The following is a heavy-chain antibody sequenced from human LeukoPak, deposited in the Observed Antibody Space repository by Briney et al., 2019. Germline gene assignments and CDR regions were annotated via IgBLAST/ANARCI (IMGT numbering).Heavy chain of an antibody. Sequence: GGSLRLSCAASGFTFSSYAMSWVRQAPGKGLEWVSAISGSGGSTYYADSVKGRFTISRDNSKNTLYLQMNSLRDEDTAVYYCAKGRPFGVVISDFDYWGQGTLVTVSS. CDR2: ISGSGGST. D-gene: IGHD3-3*01. V-gene: IGHV3-23*01. CDR1: GFTFSSYA. J-gene: IGHJ4*02. CDR3: AKGRPFGVVISDFDY.